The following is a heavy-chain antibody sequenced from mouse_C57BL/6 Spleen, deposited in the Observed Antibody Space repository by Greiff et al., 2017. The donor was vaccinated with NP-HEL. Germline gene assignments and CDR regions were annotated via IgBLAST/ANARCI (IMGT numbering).Heavy chain of an antibody. CDR1: GYTFTSYW. D-gene: IGHD1-1*01. V-gene: IGHV1-69*01. Sequence: VQLQQPGAELVMPGASVKLSCKASGYTFTSYWMHWVKQRPGQGLEWIGEIDPSDSYTNYNQKFKGKSTFTVDKSSSTAYMQLSSLTSEDSAVYYCARTGSSYGWYFDVWGTGTTVTVSS. J-gene: IGHJ1*03. CDR2: IDPSDSYT. CDR3: ARTGSSYGWYFDV.